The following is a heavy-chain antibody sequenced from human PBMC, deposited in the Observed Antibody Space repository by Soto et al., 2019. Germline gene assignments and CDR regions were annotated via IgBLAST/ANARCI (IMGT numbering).Heavy chain of an antibody. CDR2: IGSGGGST. V-gene: IGHV3-23*01. CDR3: AKCRGGSGGSCYHQDY. Sequence: EVQLLESGGGLVQPGGSLRLSWAASGFTFSTNAMPWVRQAPGKGLEWVSAIGSGGGSTYYADSVTGRFTISRDNSKNTLYLQMNNLRAEDTAVYFCAKCRGGSGGSCYHQDYWGQGTLVTVSS. CDR1: GFTFSTNA. J-gene: IGHJ4*02. D-gene: IGHD2-15*01.